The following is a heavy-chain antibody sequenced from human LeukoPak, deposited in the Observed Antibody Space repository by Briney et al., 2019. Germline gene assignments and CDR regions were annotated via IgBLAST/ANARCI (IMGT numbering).Heavy chain of an antibody. V-gene: IGHV3-11*06. J-gene: IGHJ5*02. CDR1: GVTFSDYY. CDR3: ARSGSSSPNNWFDP. D-gene: IGHD6-6*01. CDR2: ISSSSSYT. Sequence: PGGSLRLSCAASGVTFSDYYMSCIRQAPGKGLEWVSYISSSSSYTNYADSVKSRFTISRDNAKNSLYLQMNSLRAEDTAVYYCARSGSSSPNNWFDPWGQGTLVTVAS.